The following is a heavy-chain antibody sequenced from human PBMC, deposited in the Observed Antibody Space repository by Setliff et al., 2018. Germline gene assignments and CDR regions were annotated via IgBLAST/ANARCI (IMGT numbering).Heavy chain of an antibody. V-gene: IGHV1-18*01. Sequence: GYTFTNYGISWVRQAPGQGLEWMAYINAYNGDTYYAENLQVRVTVSTDTSTTTTYMELRNLRSDDTAVYYCAKDGLGPTYTYFFDYWGQGAQVTVS. D-gene: IGHD1-26*01. CDR2: INAYNGDT. CDR1: GYTFTNYG. J-gene: IGHJ4*02. CDR3: AKDGLGPTYTYFFDY.